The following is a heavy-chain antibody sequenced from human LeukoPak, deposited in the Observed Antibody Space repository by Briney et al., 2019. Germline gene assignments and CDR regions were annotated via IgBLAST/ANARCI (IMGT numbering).Heavy chain of an antibody. CDR3: ARQLGLRSLAY. J-gene: IGHJ4*02. D-gene: IGHD3-16*01. CDR1: GYTFTGYW. Sequence: GESLKISCKGSGYTFTGYWIAWVRQMPGKGLELMGIIYPGDSGTIYSPSFQGHVTISADKSISTAYLQWSSLKASDTAIYYCARQLGLRSLAYWGQGTLVTVSS. CDR2: IYPGDSGT. V-gene: IGHV5-51*01.